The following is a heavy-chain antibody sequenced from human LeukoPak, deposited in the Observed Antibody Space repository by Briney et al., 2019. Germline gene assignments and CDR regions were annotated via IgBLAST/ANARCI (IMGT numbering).Heavy chain of an antibody. V-gene: IGHV3-48*01. Sequence: GGSLRLSCAASGFTFSGYGINWVRQAPEKGLEWVSYISSSGTTVYYADSVQGRFTISRDNAKNSLYLQMNSLRAEDTALYYCARGTLKAAATDFDYWGQGTLVTVS. CDR2: ISSSGTTV. D-gene: IGHD6-13*01. J-gene: IGHJ4*02. CDR1: GFTFSGYG. CDR3: ARGTLKAAATDFDY.